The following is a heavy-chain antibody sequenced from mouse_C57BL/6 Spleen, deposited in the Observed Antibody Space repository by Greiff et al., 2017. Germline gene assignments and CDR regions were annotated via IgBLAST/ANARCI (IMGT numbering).Heavy chain of an antibody. CDR3: TRGGTGFGY. J-gene: IGHJ3*01. CDR1: GYTFTDYE. Sequence: VKLVESGAELVRPGASVTLSCKASGYTFTDYEMHWVKQTPVHGLEWIGAIDPETGGTAYNQKFKGKAILTADKSSSTAYMELRSLTSEDSAVYYCTRGGTGFGYWGKGTLVTVSA. D-gene: IGHD3-3*01. CDR2: IDPETGGT. V-gene: IGHV1-15*01.